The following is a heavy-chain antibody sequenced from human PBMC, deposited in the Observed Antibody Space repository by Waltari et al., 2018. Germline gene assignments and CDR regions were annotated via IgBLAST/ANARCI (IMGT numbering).Heavy chain of an antibody. CDR1: GFTFSSYA. V-gene: IGHV3-30-3*01. CDR3: ARGGTGSGWSVLFDY. J-gene: IGHJ4*02. CDR2: ISYDGSNK. D-gene: IGHD6-19*01. Sequence: QVQLVESGGGVVQPGRSLRLSCAASGFTFSSYAMHWVRQAPGKGLEWVAVISYDGSNKYYADSVKGRFTISRDNSKNTLYLQMNSLRAEDTAVYYCARGGTGSGWSVLFDYWGQGTLVTVS.